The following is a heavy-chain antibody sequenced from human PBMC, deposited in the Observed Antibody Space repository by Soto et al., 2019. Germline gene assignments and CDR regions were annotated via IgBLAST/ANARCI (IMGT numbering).Heavy chain of an antibody. CDR2: INGNSGGT. CDR3: ARAGLTTLEMATTF. D-gene: IGHD1-1*01. V-gene: IGHV1-2*02. Sequence: ASVKVSCKASGYTFTGYYMHWLRQSPGQGLEWMGWINGNSGGTKYAQKFQGRVTMTRDTSISTAYMELSRLTSDDTAVYYCARAGLTTLEMATTFWGQGTLVTVSS. J-gene: IGHJ4*02. CDR1: GYTFTGYY.